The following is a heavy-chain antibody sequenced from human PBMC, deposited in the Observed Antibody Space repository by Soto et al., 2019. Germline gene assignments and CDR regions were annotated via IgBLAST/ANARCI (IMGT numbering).Heavy chain of an antibody. Sequence: PGGSLRLSCAASGFTFSSYGMHWVRQAPGKGLEWVAVISYDGSNKYYADSVKGRFTISRDNSKNTLYLQMNSLRAEDTAVYYCAKDLGGYSSSWYPGDYWGQGTLVTVSS. V-gene: IGHV3-30*18. J-gene: IGHJ4*02. D-gene: IGHD6-13*01. CDR3: AKDLGGYSSSWYPGDY. CDR1: GFTFSSYG. CDR2: ISYDGSNK.